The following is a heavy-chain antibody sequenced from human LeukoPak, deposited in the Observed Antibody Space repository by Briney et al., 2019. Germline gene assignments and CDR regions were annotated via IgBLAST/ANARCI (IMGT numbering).Heavy chain of an antibody. J-gene: IGHJ4*02. CDR1: GASLSNYY. V-gene: IGHV4-4*07. Sequence: SETLSLTCTVSGASLSNYYWSWIRQPAGKGLELIGRIYTSGSANYNPSFKSRVTMSVDTSKNQFSLNLSSVTAADTAMYYCARGSLAPDYWGQGTLVTVSS. D-gene: IGHD1-26*01. CDR2: IYTSGSA. CDR3: ARGSLAPDY.